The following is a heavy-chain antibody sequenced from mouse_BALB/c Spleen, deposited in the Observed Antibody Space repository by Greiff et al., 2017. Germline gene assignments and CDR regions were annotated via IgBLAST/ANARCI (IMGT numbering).Heavy chain of an antibody. CDR3: ARGESTMITTDAAWFAY. CDR1: GFTFSSYA. Sequence: EVQRVESGGGLVKPGGSLKLSCAASGFTFSSYAMSWVRQTPEKRLEWVASISSGGSTYYPDSVKGRFTISRDNARNIRYLQMSSLRSEDTAMYYCARGESTMITTDAAWFAYWGQGTLVTVSA. CDR2: ISSGGST. V-gene: IGHV5-6-5*01. J-gene: IGHJ3*01. D-gene: IGHD2-4*01.